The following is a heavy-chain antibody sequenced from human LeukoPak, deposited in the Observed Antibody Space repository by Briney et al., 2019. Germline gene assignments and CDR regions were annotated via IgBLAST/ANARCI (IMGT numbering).Heavy chain of an antibody. CDR2: IYSGGST. CDR1: GFTFSNYW. CDR3: ARQGAYYEVRGVAFDY. D-gene: IGHD3-10*01. J-gene: IGHJ4*02. V-gene: IGHV3-66*04. Sequence: PGGSLRLSCAASGFTFSNYWMHWVRQAPGKGLVWVSVIYSGGSTYYADSVKGRFTISRDNSKNTLYLQMNSLRAEDTAVYYCARQGAYYEVRGVAFDYWGQGTLVTVSS.